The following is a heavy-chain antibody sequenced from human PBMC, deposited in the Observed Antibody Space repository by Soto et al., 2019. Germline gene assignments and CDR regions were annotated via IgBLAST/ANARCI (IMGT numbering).Heavy chain of an antibody. V-gene: IGHV5-51*01. CDR2: VYPCDSDT. Sequence: ESLKISFKASGYSLSSYWIGWVGQTPGKGLEWMGIVYPCDSDTRYSPSFRGQVTISVDNSIRTAYLQWSSLKASDTAIYYCTRRAGYIDYWGQGTLVTVSS. CDR1: GYSLSSYW. D-gene: IGHD6-13*01. CDR3: TRRAGYIDY. J-gene: IGHJ4*02.